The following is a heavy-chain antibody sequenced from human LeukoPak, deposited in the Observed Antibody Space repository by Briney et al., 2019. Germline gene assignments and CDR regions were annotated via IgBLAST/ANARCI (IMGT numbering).Heavy chain of an antibody. D-gene: IGHD2-2*01. CDR3: AKRYSSTWPNGS. CDR2: IGDSGEKT. CDR1: GFTFRYYA. Sequence: GGSLRLSCAASGFTFRYYAMSWVRQAPGKGLEWVSLIGDSGEKTYYADSVKGRFSISRDNSKYTVYLQMNSLRAEDTALYYCAKRYSSTWPNGSWGQGTLVTVSS. V-gene: IGHV3-23*01. J-gene: IGHJ5*02.